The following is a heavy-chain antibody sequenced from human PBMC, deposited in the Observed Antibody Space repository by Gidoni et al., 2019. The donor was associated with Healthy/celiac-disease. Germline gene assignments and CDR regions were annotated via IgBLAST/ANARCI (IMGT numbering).Heavy chain of an antibody. V-gene: IGHV4-59*01. CDR2: IYYSGST. J-gene: IGHJ6*02. D-gene: IGHD5-12*01. Sequence: QVQLQESGPGLVKPSETLSLTCTVSGGSISSYYWSWIRQPPGKGLEWIGYIYYSGSTNYNPSLKSRVTISVDTSKNQFSLKLSSVTAADTAVYYCARVYSGYDYYYYYYGMDVWGQGTTVTVSS. CDR3: ARVYSGYDYYYYYYGMDV. CDR1: GGSISSYY.